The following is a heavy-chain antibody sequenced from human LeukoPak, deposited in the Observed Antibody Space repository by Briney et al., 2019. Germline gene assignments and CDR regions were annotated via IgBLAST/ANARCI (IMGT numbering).Heavy chain of an antibody. V-gene: IGHV4-31*11. CDR1: GGSISSGGYY. J-gene: IGHJ4*02. CDR3: AREGYSRSFDY. Sequence: PSETLSLTCAVSGGSISSGGYYWSWIRQRPGKGLEWIGYIYYSGSTYYNPSLKSRVTISVDTSKNQFSLKLSSVTAADTAVYYCAREGYSRSFDYWGQGTLVTVSS. D-gene: IGHD6-13*01. CDR2: IYYSGST.